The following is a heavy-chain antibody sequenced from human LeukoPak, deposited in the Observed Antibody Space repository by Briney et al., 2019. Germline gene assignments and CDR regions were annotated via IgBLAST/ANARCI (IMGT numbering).Heavy chain of an antibody. V-gene: IGHV3-74*01. CDR1: GFTFNNYW. D-gene: IGHD6-19*01. Sequence: GGSLRLSRAASGFTFNNYWMHWVRQAPGKGLVWVSPINPDGTVTTYADSVKGRFTISRDNAKNTLYLQMNSLRAEDTAVYYCVRDSPSGFFDLWGRGTLATVSS. CDR3: VRDSPSGFFDL. CDR2: INPDGTVT. J-gene: IGHJ2*01.